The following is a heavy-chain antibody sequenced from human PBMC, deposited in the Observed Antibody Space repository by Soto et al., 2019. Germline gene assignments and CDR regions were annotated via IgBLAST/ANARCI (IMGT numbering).Heavy chain of an antibody. CDR2: INPNSGGT. CDR3: AREGGSSSWLRIAVAGPFDY. CDR1: GYTFTGYY. Sequence: AASVKVSCKASGYTFTGYYMHWVRQAPGQGLEWMGWINPNSGGTNYAQKFQGWVTMTSDTSISTAYMELSRLRSDDTAVYYCAREGGSSSWLRIAVAGPFDYWGQGTLVTVSS. V-gene: IGHV1-2*04. D-gene: IGHD6-19*01. J-gene: IGHJ4*02.